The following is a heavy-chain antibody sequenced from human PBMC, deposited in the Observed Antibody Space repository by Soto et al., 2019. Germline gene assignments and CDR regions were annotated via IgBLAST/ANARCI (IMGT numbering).Heavy chain of an antibody. D-gene: IGHD3-10*01. CDR3: ARDEGVPMVRGFDN. CDR1: GFTFSNYW. CDR2: IKTDGSLT. J-gene: IGHJ4*02. Sequence: EAQLVQSGGGLVQPGGSMTLYCAASGFTFSNYWMHWVRQAPGKGLEWVSSIKTDGSLTPYAGSVKGRFTISRDNAKNTVYLQMNSLSAEDTAVYYCARDEGVPMVRGFDNWGQGILVAVSS. V-gene: IGHV3-74*03.